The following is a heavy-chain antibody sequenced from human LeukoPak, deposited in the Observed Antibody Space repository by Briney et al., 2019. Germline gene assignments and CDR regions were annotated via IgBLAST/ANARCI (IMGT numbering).Heavy chain of an antibody. V-gene: IGHV3-30-3*01. D-gene: IGHD3-3*01. CDR2: ISYDGSNK. CDR3: ARGGITIFGVVISDAFDI. CDR1: GFTFSSYA. J-gene: IGHJ3*02. Sequence: PGRSLRLSCAASGFTFSSYAMHWVRQAPGKGLEWVAVISYDGSNKYYADSVKGRFTISRDNAKNSLYLQMNNLRAEDTAVYYCARGGITIFGVVISDAFDIWGQGTMVTVSS.